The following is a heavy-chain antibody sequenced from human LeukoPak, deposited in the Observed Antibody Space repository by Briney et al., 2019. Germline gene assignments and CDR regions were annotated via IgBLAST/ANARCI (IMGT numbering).Heavy chain of an antibody. CDR2: IIPIFGTA. Sequence: GSSVKVSCKASGGTLSSYAISWVRQAPGQGLEWMGGIIPIFGTANYAQKFQGRVTITADESTSTAYMELSSLRSEDTAVYYCATGGDEYSSSSEYFQHWGQGTLVTVSS. V-gene: IGHV1-69*01. J-gene: IGHJ1*01. CDR3: ATGGDEYSSSSEYFQH. D-gene: IGHD6-6*01. CDR1: GGTLSSYA.